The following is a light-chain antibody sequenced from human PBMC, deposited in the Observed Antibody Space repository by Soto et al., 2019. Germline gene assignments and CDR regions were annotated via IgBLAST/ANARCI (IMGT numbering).Light chain of an antibody. CDR2: DVS. CDR3: SSYTSSSTLEV. Sequence: QSVLTQPASVSGSPGQSITISCTGTSSDVGGYNYVSWYQQYPGKAPKVMIYDVSNRPSGVSNRFSGSKSGNTASLTISGFQAEDEADYYCSSYTSSSTLEVFGTGTKVTVL. V-gene: IGLV2-14*01. CDR1: SSDVGGYNY. J-gene: IGLJ1*01.